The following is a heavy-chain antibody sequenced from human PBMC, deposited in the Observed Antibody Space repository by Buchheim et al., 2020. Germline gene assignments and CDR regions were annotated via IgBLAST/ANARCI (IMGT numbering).Heavy chain of an antibody. J-gene: IGHJ4*02. Sequence: QVQLVQSGAEVKKPGASVKVSCKASGFTLTGYYMHWVRQAPGQGLEWMGWINPDSGGTNYAQKFQGRVTMTRGTSINTASMELSSLTSDDSAVYYCARTSSFDYWGQGTL. V-gene: IGHV1-2*02. CDR2: INPDSGGT. CDR1: GFTLTGYY. CDR3: ARTSSFDY.